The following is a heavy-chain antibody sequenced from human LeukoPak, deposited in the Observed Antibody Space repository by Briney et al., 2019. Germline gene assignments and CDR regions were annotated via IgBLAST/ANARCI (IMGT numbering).Heavy chain of an antibody. CDR1: GFTFSSYG. D-gene: IGHD3-10*01. V-gene: IGHV3-23*01. CDR2: ISGSAGST. J-gene: IGHJ4*02. CDR3: AKVISPDY. Sequence: GGSLRLSCAASGFTFSSYGMSWVSQDPGKGMEWVSSISGSAGSTYYADSVKGRFTISRDNSKNTLYLQMNSLRAEDTAVYYCAKVISPDYGGEGTRVSVSS.